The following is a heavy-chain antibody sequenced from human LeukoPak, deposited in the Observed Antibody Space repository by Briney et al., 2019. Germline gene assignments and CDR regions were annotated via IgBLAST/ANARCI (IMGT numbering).Heavy chain of an antibody. J-gene: IGHJ6*02. CDR1: GFTFSSHS. D-gene: IGHD3-16*01. Sequence: GGSLRLSCSASGFTFSSHSMHWVRQAPGKGLEYVSAISSNGYSTYYADSVKGRFTISRDNSKDTLYLQMTSLRAEDTAVYYCARIPGGYYYGMDVWGQGTTVTVSS. CDR2: ISSNGYST. V-gene: IGHV3-64D*06. CDR3: ARIPGGYYYGMDV.